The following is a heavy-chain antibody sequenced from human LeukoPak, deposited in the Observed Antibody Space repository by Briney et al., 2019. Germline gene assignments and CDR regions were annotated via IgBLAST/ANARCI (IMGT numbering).Heavy chain of an antibody. CDR3: ARFPYYDFWSGPRGAFDI. D-gene: IGHD3-3*01. CDR1: GGSLSSSSYY. V-gene: IGHV4-39*01. J-gene: IGHJ3*02. Sequence: SQTLSLTCTVSGGSLSSSSYYWGWIRQPPGKGLEWIGSIYYSGSTYYNPSLKSRVTICVNPSQNQFSLELSSVSAADTAVYYCARFPYYDFWSGPRGAFDIWGEGTMVTVSS. CDR2: IYYSGST.